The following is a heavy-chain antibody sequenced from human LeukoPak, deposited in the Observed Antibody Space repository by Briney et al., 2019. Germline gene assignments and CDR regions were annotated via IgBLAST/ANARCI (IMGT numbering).Heavy chain of an antibody. V-gene: IGHV3-30-3*01. CDR1: GFMFSSYA. Sequence: SGGSLRLSCAASGFMFSSYAMHWVRQAPGKGLEWVAVISYDGSNKYYADSVKGRFTISRDNSKNTLYLQMNSLRVEDTAVYYCARGPYGGQNWFDPWGQGTLVTVSS. CDR2: ISYDGSNK. D-gene: IGHD4-23*01. CDR3: ARGPYGGQNWFDP. J-gene: IGHJ5*02.